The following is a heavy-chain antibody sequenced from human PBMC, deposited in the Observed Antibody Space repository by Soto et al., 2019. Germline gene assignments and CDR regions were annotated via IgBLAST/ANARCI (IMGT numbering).Heavy chain of an antibody. CDR3: ASPTSDRDY. J-gene: IGHJ4*02. V-gene: IGHV4-39*01. CDR1: GGSISSSSYY. CDR2: IYYSGST. D-gene: IGHD2-2*01. Sequence: PSETLSLTCTVSGGSISSSSYYWGWIRQPPGKGLEWIGSIYYSGSTYYNPSLKSRVTISVDTSKNQFSLKLSSVTAADTAVYYCASPTSDRDYWGQGTLVTVSS.